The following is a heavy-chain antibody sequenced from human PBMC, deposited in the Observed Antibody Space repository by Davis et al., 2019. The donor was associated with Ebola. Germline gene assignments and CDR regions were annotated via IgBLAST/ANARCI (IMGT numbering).Heavy chain of an antibody. CDR1: GFTFNNYA. CDR3: AKVSDRGGVGAFDC. Sequence: PAGSLTLSCAASGFTFNNYAMTWVRQAPGKGLEWVSSLSGTGSTTFYADSVKGRFTISRDNSRNTLYLQMKSLRAEDTAVYYCAKVSDRGGVGAFDCWGQGTLVTVSS. D-gene: IGHD3-10*01. J-gene: IGHJ4*02. CDR2: LSGTGSTT. V-gene: IGHV3-23*01.